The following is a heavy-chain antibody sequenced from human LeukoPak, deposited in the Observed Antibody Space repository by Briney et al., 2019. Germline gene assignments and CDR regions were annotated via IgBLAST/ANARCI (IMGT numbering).Heavy chain of an antibody. V-gene: IGHV3-11*01. Sequence: GGSLRLSCAASGFIFSDYYMSWIRQAPGKGLEWVSYISSSGSTMYYTDSVKGRFTISRDNAKDSLYLQMNSLRAEDTAVYYCVRNLGYYGSGSYYNYWGQGTLVTVSS. CDR1: GFIFSDYY. CDR3: VRNLGYYGSGSYYNY. D-gene: IGHD3-10*01. J-gene: IGHJ4*02. CDR2: ISSSGSTM.